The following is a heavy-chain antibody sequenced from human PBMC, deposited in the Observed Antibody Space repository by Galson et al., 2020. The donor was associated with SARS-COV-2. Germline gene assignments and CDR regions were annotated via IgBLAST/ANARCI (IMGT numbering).Heavy chain of an antibody. V-gene: IGHV1-2*04. CDR2: INPNSGGT. J-gene: IGHJ6*03. D-gene: IGHD2-2*01. CDR3: ARESSSRDGDYYYYMDV. Sequence: ASVKVSCKASGYTITGYYMHWVRQAPGQGLEWMGWINPNSGGTNYAQKFQGWVTMTRDTSISTAYMELSRLRSDDTAVYYCARESSSRDGDYYYYMDVWGKGTTVTVSS. CDR1: GYTITGYY.